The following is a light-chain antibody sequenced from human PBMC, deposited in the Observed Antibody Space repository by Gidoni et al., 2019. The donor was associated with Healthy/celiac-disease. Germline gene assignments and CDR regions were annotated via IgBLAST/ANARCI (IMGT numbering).Light chain of an antibody. V-gene: IGKV3-20*01. CDR1: QSVSSSY. CDR2: GAS. Sequence: EIVLTQSPGTLSWSPGERATLSCRASQSVSSSYLAWYQQKPGQAPRLLIYGASSRATGIPDRFSGSGSGTDFTLTIRRLEPEDFAVYYCQQYGSSPPRITFGQGTRLEIK. CDR3: QQYGSSPPRIT. J-gene: IGKJ5*01.